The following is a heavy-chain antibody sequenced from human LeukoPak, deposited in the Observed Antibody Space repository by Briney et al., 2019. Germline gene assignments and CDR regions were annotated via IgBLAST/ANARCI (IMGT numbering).Heavy chain of an antibody. CDR3: ARDTYYDILTGQNHFDY. Sequence: ASVKVSCKASGYTFTNYAMNWVRQAPGQGLEWMGWINTNTGNPTYAQGFTGRFVFSLDTSVSTAYLQISSLKAEDTAVYYCARDTYYDILTGQNHFDYWGQGTLVTVSS. D-gene: IGHD3-9*01. V-gene: IGHV7-4-1*02. CDR2: INTNTGNP. CDR1: GYTFTNYA. J-gene: IGHJ4*02.